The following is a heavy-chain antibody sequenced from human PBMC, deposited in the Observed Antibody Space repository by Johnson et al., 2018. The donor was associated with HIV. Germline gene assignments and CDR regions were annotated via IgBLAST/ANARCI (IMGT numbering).Heavy chain of an antibody. V-gene: IGHV3-7*05. CDR3: ARAPYYDGSAYYREYALDI. CDR1: GFTFSSYW. J-gene: IGHJ3*02. D-gene: IGHD3-22*01. Sequence: LYLVESGGGLVQPGGSLRLSCAASGFTFSSYWMSWVRQAPGKGLEWVANIKQDGSEKYYVDSVKGRFTISRDNAKNSLYMQMNSLRAEDTAVYYCARAPYYDGSAYYREYALDIWGQGTMVTVSS. CDR2: IKQDGSEK.